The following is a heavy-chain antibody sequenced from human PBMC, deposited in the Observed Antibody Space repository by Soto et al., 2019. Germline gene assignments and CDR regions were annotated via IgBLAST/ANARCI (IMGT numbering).Heavy chain of an antibody. CDR3: ARDRSVGYSPISYYFDY. D-gene: IGHD1-1*01. V-gene: IGHV3-33*01. Sequence: GGSLRLSCAASGFTFSSYGMHWVRQAPGKGLEWVAVIWYDGSNKYYADSVKGRFTISRDNSKNTLYLQMNSLRAEDTAVYYCARDRSVGYSPISYYFDYWGQGTLVTVSS. J-gene: IGHJ4*02. CDR2: IWYDGSNK. CDR1: GFTFSSYG.